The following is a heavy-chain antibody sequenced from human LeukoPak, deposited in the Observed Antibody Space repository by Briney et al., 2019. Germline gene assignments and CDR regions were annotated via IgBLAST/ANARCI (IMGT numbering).Heavy chain of an antibody. Sequence: ASVKVSCKASGYTFTGYYMHWVRQPPGQGGEGMGIINPSGGSASYAQKFQGRVTIPRDMSTSTVYMELSSLRSEDTAVYYCAIQYDQYYFDYWGQGTLVTVSS. V-gene: IGHV1-46*01. D-gene: IGHD5-24*01. J-gene: IGHJ4*02. CDR1: GYTFTGYY. CDR2: INPSGGSA. CDR3: AIQYDQYYFDY.